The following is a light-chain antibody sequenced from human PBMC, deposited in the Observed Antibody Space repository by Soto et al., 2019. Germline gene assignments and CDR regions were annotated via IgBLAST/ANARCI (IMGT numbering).Light chain of an antibody. J-gene: IGLJ2*01. CDR3: GAWDTSLSGGI. CDR1: SSNIGIDY. V-gene: IGLV1-51*02. Sequence: QSVLTQPPSVSAAPGQKVTISCSGSSSNIGIDYVYWYQQLPGTAPKLLIYEDNKRPSGIPDRFSGSKSGTSATLDITGLRTGDEADYYCGAWDTSLSGGIFGGGTKLTVL. CDR2: EDN.